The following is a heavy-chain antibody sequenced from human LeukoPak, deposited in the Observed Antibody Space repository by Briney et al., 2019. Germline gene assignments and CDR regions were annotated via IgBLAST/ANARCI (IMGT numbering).Heavy chain of an antibody. D-gene: IGHD3-22*01. J-gene: IGHJ4*02. V-gene: IGHV3-30*04. Sequence: PGGSLRLSCAASGFTFSSYAMHWVRQAPGKGLEWVAVISYDGSNKYYADSVKGRFTISRDNSKNTLYLQMNSLRAEDTAVYYCASEKGHDSSGAFDYWGQGTLVTVSS. CDR2: ISYDGSNK. CDR3: ASEKGHDSSGAFDY. CDR1: GFTFSSYA.